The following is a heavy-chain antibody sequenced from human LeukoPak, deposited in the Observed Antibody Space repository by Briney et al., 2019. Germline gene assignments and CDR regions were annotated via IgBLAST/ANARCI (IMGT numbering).Heavy chain of an antibody. CDR3: AKSGIAAVAGSWFDP. Sequence: QTGGSLRLSCAASGFTFSSYAMSWVRQAPGKGLEWVSAISGSGGSTYYADSVKGRFTISRDNSKNTLYLQMNSLRAEDTAVYYCAKSGIAAVAGSWFDPWGQGTLVTVSS. V-gene: IGHV3-23*01. J-gene: IGHJ5*02. D-gene: IGHD6-19*01. CDR2: ISGSGGST. CDR1: GFTFSSYA.